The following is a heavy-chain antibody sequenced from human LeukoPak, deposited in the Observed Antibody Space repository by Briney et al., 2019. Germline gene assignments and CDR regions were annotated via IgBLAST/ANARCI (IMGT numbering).Heavy chain of an antibody. V-gene: IGHV3-33*08. CDR2: IWSGGTDK. CDR3: AREDPLRYYFDY. Sequence: GGSLRLSCAASGFTFSNYGMHWVRQAPGKGLEWVAVIWSGGTDKYYADSVKGRFTVSRGNSKNTLYLQMNSLRAEDTAVYYCAREDPLRYYFDYWGQGTLVTVSS. CDR1: GFTFSNYG. D-gene: IGHD3-10*01. J-gene: IGHJ4*02.